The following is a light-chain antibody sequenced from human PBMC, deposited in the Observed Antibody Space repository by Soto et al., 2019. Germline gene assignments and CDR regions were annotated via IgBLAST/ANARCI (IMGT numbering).Light chain of an antibody. CDR3: QQSYSSIT. J-gene: IGKJ5*01. CDR1: QSISTY. CDR2: AAS. V-gene: IGKV1-39*01. Sequence: DIQIAHSPSSLSAALVERVTITFRASQSISTYLTWYQQKPRKAPKLLIYAASSLQRGVPSTFSGGGSGTDFTLTISSLQTEDFATYYCQQSYSSITFGQGTRLEIK.